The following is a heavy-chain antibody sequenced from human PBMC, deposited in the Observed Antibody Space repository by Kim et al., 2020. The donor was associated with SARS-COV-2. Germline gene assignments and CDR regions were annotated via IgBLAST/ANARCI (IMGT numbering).Heavy chain of an antibody. CDR2: ISYDGSNK. J-gene: IGHJ4*02. CDR1: GFTFSSYG. Sequence: GGSLRLSCAASGFTFSSYGMHWVRQAPGKGLEWVAVISYDGSNKYYADSVKGRFTISRDNSKNTLYLQMNSLRAEDTAVYYCAKAPYHYGDYGGLDYWGQGTLVTVSS. V-gene: IGHV3-30*18. CDR3: AKAPYHYGDYGGLDY. D-gene: IGHD4-17*01.